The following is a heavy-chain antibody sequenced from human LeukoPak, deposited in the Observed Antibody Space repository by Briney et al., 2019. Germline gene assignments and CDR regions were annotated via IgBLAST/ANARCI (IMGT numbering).Heavy chain of an antibody. J-gene: IGHJ4*02. V-gene: IGHV4-34*01. Sequence: SETLSLTCAVYGGSFSGYYWSWIRQPPGRGREWIGEINHSGSTNYNQSLKSRVTISVDTSKNQFSLKLSSVTAADTAVYYCARHEGIAVAGTGDHFDYWGQGTLVTVSS. CDR3: ARHEGIAVAGTGDHFDY. CDR2: INHSGST. D-gene: IGHD6-19*01. CDR1: GGSFSGYY.